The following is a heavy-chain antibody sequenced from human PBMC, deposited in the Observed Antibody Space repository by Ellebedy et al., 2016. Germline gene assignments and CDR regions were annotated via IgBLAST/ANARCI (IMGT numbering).Heavy chain of an antibody. D-gene: IGHD4-17*01. J-gene: IGHJ4*02. CDR2: ISYDGGNE. Sequence: GESLKISXAAPGFTFSSYGMHWVRQAPGKGQEWGAVISYDGGNEYYAESVKGRFTVSRDDPKNTVYLQMNRLRAEDTAIYYCAKPARTDATDFWGQGTLVTVSS. CDR3: AKPARTDATDF. V-gene: IGHV3-30*18. CDR1: GFTFSSYG.